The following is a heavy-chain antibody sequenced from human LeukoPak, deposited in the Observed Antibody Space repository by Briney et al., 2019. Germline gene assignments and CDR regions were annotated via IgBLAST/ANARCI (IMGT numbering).Heavy chain of an antibody. J-gene: IGHJ1*01. D-gene: IGHD3-22*01. CDR2: INQDGSVK. CDR3: ASFYDSSGYYTRAEYFQH. Sequence: GGSLRLSCAASGFTFSNYWMSWVRQAPGKGLEWVANINQDGSVKFYVWSVKGRFTISRDNAKNSLYLQMNSLRAEDTAVYYCASFYDSSGYYTRAEYFQHWGQGTLVTVSS. CDR1: GFTFSNYW. V-gene: IGHV3-7*01.